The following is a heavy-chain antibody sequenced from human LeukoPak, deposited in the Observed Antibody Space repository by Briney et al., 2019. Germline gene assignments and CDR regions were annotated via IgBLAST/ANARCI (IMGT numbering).Heavy chain of an antibody. Sequence: GGSLRLSCAASGFTFSSYGMHWVRQAPGKGLEWVAVIWYDGSNKYYADSVKGRFTISRDNSKNTLYLQMNSLRAEDTAVYYCARVAARYVGMDVWGQGTTVTVSS. D-gene: IGHD6-6*01. CDR2: IWYDGSNK. CDR3: ARVAARYVGMDV. V-gene: IGHV3-33*01. J-gene: IGHJ6*02. CDR1: GFTFSSYG.